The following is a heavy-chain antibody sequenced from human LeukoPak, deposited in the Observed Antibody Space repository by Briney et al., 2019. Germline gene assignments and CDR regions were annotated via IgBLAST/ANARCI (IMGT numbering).Heavy chain of an antibody. D-gene: IGHD6-13*01. CDR1: GFTFSSYA. Sequence: GGSLRLSCAASGFTFSSYAMSWVRQAPGKGLEWVSAISGSGGSTYYADSVKGRFTISRDNSKNTLYLQMNSLRAEDTAVYYCAKSSVAATWALRHPNFDYWGQGTLVTVSS. CDR3: AKSSVAATWALRHPNFDY. V-gene: IGHV3-23*01. CDR2: ISGSGGST. J-gene: IGHJ4*02.